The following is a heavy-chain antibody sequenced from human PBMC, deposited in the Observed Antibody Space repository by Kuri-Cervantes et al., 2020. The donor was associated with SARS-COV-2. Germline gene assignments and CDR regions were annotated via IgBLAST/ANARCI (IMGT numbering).Heavy chain of an antibody. J-gene: IGHJ4*02. CDR1: GYTFTGYY. D-gene: IGHD3-10*01. Sequence: ASVKVSCKASGYTFTGYYMHWVRQAPGQGLEWMGRINPNSGGTNYAQKFQGRVTMTRDTSISTAYMELSSLTSEDTAVYYCARYQYGSGSYVPDFDYWGQGALVTVSS. CDR2: INPNSGGT. V-gene: IGHV1-2*06. CDR3: ARYQYGSGSYVPDFDY.